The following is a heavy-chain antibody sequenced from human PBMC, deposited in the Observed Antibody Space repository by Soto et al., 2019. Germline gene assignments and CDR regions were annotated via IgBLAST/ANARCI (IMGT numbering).Heavy chain of an antibody. CDR2: ASYDGSET. V-gene: IGHV3-30*03. CDR1: GFDFRSYG. J-gene: IGHJ4*02. Sequence: QVQLVESGGGVVQPGRSLRLACAASGFDFRSYGIHWVRQAPGRGLEWVAAASYDGSETYYADSAKGRFTVSKGLTKNPVVLQMPALRHEDTALYFGARESAWPILNFDSWGPGTLFTVSS. CDR3: ARESAWPILNFDS.